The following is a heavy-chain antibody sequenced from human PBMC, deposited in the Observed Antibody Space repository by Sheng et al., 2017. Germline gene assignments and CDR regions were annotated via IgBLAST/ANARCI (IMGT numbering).Heavy chain of an antibody. J-gene: IGHJ4*02. D-gene: IGHD2-2*01. Sequence: QLQLQESGPGLVKPSETLSLTCTVSGGSISSSSYYWGWIRQPPGKGLEWIGSIYYSGSTYYNPSLKSRVTISVDTSKNQFSLKLSSVTAADTAVYYCARSGIVVVPAAIDYWGQGTRGHRLL. CDR3: ARSGIVVVPAAIDY. CDR2: IYYSGST. CDR1: GGSISSSSYY. V-gene: IGHV4-39*07.